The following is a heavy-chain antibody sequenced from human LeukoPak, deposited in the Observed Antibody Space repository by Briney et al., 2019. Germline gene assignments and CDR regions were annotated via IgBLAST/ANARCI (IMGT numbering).Heavy chain of an antibody. D-gene: IGHD6-19*01. CDR3: ARGTRWGYSSGSYY. V-gene: IGHV4-59*12. CDR1: GGSISSYY. J-gene: IGHJ4*02. CDR2: ISDIGSI. Sequence: SETLSLTCTVSGGSISSYYRSWIRQPPGKGLEWIAYISDIGSINYNPSLKSRVTISVDTSKNQFSLKLSSVTAADTAVYYCARGTRWGYSSGSYYWGQGTLVTVSS.